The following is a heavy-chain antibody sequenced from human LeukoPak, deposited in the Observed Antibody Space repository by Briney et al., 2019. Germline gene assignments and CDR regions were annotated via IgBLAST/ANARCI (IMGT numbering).Heavy chain of an antibody. V-gene: IGHV3-21*01. CDR3: ARENCGGSCYAIGWERPTYGMDV. CDR1: GFTLSSYS. CDR2: ISSSSSYI. Sequence: GGSLRLSCAASGFTLSSYSMNWVRQAPGKGLEWVSSISSSSSYIYYADSVKGRFTIPRDNAKNSLYLQMNSLRAEDTAVYYCARENCGGSCYAIGWERPTYGMDVWGQGTTVTVSS. D-gene: IGHD2-15*01. J-gene: IGHJ6*02.